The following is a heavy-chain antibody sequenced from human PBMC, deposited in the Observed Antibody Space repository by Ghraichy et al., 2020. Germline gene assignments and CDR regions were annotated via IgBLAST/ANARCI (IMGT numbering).Heavy chain of an antibody. CDR1: GYTFTGYY. D-gene: IGHD2-2*01. J-gene: IGHJ5*02. CDR3: ARDSQHIVVVPAAIGFDP. CDR2: INPNSGGT. V-gene: IGHV1-2*02. Sequence: ASVKVSCKASGYTFTGYYMHWVRQAPGQGLEWMGWINPNSGGTNYAQKFQGRVTMTRDTSISTAYMELSRLRSDDTAVYYCARDSQHIVVVPAAIGFDPWGQGTLVTVSS.